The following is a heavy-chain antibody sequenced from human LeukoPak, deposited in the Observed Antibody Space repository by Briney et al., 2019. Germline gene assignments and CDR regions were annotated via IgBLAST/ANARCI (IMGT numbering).Heavy chain of an antibody. V-gene: IGHV1-69*04. CDR3: AMNTIFARYYYYMDV. J-gene: IGHJ6*03. D-gene: IGHD3-3*01. Sequence: GASVKVSCKASGGTFSSYAISWVRQAPGQGLEWMGRIIPILGIANYAQKFQGRVTITADKSTSTAYMELSSLRSDDTAVYYCAMNTIFARYYYYMDVWGKGTTVTVSS. CDR2: IIPILGIA. CDR1: GGTFSSYA.